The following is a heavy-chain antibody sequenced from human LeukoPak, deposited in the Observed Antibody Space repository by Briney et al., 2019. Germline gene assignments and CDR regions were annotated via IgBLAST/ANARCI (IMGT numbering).Heavy chain of an antibody. CDR1: GYTFTGYY. CDR2: INPNSGGT. D-gene: IGHD3-22*01. Sequence: GASVKVSCKASGYTFTGYYMHWVRQAPGQGLEWMGWINPNSGGTNYAQKFQGRVTMTRDTSTSTVYVELSNLRTEDTAVYYCAKDHYYDTWGQGTLVTVSS. J-gene: IGHJ4*02. V-gene: IGHV1-2*02. CDR3: AKDHYYDT.